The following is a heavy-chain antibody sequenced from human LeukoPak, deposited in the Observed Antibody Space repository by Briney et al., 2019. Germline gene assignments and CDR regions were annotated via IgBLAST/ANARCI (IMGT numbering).Heavy chain of an antibody. CDR3: ARGYYGSGSYGTYYYYYMDV. V-gene: IGHV3-21*01. CDR1: GFTFSSYS. Sequence: GGSLRLSCAASGFTFSSYSMNWVRQAPGKGLEWVSSISSSSSYIYYADSVKGRFTISRDNAKNSLYLQMNSLRAEDTAVYYCARGYYGSGSYGTYYYYYMDVWGKGTTVTVSS. D-gene: IGHD3-10*01. CDR2: ISSSSSYI. J-gene: IGHJ6*03.